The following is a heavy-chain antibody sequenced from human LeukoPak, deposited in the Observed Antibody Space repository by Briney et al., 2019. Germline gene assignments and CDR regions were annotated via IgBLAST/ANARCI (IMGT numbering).Heavy chain of an antibody. CDR3: ARHDHYDSSGPQLVDY. Sequence: GESLQISPQGPGYGFTSYWIGWVGSMPGKGREWMGIIYPGDSDTTSSPSFQGQVTISAVKSTSTAYLQWSSLKASDTAMYYCARHDHYDSSGPQLVDYWGQGTLVTVSS. CDR1: GYGFTSYW. CDR2: IYPGDSDT. V-gene: IGHV5-51*01. D-gene: IGHD3-22*01. J-gene: IGHJ4*02.